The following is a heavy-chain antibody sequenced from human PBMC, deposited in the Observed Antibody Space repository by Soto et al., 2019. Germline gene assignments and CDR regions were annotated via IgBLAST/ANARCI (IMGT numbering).Heavy chain of an antibody. CDR3: ARFGFSHPLCYYYGMDV. J-gene: IGHJ6*02. D-gene: IGHD3-16*01. CDR1: GGTFSSYA. V-gene: IGHV1-69*06. Sequence: ASVKVSCKASGGTFSSYAISWVRQAPGQGLEWMGGIIPIFGAANYAQKFQGRVTITADKSTSTAYMELSSLRSEETALFHWARFGFSHPLCYYYGMDVWGHGTTGTVCS. CDR2: IIPIFGAA.